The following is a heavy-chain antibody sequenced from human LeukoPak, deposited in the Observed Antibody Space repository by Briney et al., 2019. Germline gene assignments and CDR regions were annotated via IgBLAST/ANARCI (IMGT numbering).Heavy chain of an antibody. Sequence: SGPTLVKPTQTLTLTCTFSGFSLSTIGVGVGWIRQPPGKALEWLALIYWNDDKRYSPSLKSRLTITKDTSKNQVVLTMTNMDPVDTATYYCAHSYDFWSAYYAGFFDYWGQGTLVTVSS. CDR1: GFSLSTIGVG. J-gene: IGHJ4*02. V-gene: IGHV2-5*01. D-gene: IGHD3-3*01. CDR2: IYWNDDK. CDR3: AHSYDFWSAYYAGFFDY.